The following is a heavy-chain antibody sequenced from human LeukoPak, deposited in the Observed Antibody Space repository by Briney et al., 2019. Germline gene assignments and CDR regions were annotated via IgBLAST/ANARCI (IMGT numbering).Heavy chain of an antibody. Sequence: PSETLSLTCTVSGGSISSYYWSWIRQPPGKGLEWIGYIYYSGSTNYNPSLKSRVTISVDTSKNQFSLKLSSVTAADTAVYYCATTPALAVAGTLDPKEWGQGTLVTVSS. CDR3: ATTPALAVAGTLDPKE. CDR2: IYYSGST. CDR1: GGSISSYY. J-gene: IGHJ4*02. D-gene: IGHD6-19*01. V-gene: IGHV4-59*08.